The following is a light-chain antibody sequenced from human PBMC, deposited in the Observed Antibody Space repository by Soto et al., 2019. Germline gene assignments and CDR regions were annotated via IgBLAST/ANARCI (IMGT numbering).Light chain of an antibody. V-gene: IGKV3-15*01. CDR3: QQYNNWPLT. Sequence: ELVLTPCPRTLSLSQGATPSRSSSASQSVSSSNLAWYQQKPGQAPRLLIYDASTRATGIPARFSGSGSGTEFTLTISSLQSEDFAVYYCQQYNNWPLTFGGGTKVDIK. CDR1: QSVSSSN. J-gene: IGKJ4*01. CDR2: DAS.